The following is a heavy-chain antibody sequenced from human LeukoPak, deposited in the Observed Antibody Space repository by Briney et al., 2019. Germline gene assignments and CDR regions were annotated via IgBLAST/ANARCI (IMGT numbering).Heavy chain of an antibody. CDR2: INHSGST. CDR1: GFTFSSYA. J-gene: IGHJ4*02. CDR3: ARGGMAIDY. D-gene: IGHD5-24*01. V-gene: IGHV4-34*01. Sequence: GSLRLSCAASGFTFSSYATSWVRQAPGKGLEWIGEINHSGSTNYNPSLKSRVTISVDTSKNQFSLKLSSVTAADTAVYYCARGGMAIDYWGQGTLVTVSS.